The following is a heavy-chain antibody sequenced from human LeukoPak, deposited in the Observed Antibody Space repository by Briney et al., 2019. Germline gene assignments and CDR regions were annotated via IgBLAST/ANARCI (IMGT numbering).Heavy chain of an antibody. V-gene: IGHV4-39*07. D-gene: IGHD5-18*01. J-gene: IGHJ5*02. Sequence: SETLSLTCTVSGGSISSSSYYWGWIRQPPGKGLEWIGSIYYSGSTYYNPSLKSLVTISVDTSKNQFSLKLSSVTAADTAVYYCARVRRGYSYGYERPNYLLSWFDPWGQGTLVTVSS. CDR2: IYYSGST. CDR1: GGSISSSSYY. CDR3: ARVRRGYSYGYERPNYLLSWFDP.